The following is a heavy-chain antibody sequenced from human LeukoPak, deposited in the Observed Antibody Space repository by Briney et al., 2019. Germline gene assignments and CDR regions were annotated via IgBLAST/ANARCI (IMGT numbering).Heavy chain of an antibody. CDR2: IYHSGST. Sequence: KPSETLSLTCTVSGGSISSGGYYWSWIRQPPGKGLEWIGYIYHSGSTYYNPSLKSRVTISVDRSKNQFSLKLSSVTAADTAVYYCARGSGIAAARDYYYYMDVWGKGTTVTVSS. V-gene: IGHV4-30-2*01. J-gene: IGHJ6*03. CDR1: GGSISSGGYY. CDR3: ARGSGIAAARDYYYYMDV. D-gene: IGHD6-13*01.